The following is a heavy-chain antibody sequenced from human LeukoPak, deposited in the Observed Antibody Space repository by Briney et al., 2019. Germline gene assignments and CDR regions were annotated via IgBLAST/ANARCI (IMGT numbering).Heavy chain of an antibody. Sequence: GGXLXLSCXASGFTVNGNYMSWVRQAPGKGLEWVSIIFGGGSTYYADSVKGRFTISRENSKNTLYLQMDTLRAEDTAVYYCARDGNGMDVWGQGTTVTVSS. J-gene: IGHJ6*02. CDR2: IFGGGST. CDR1: GFTVNGNY. CDR3: ARDGNGMDV. V-gene: IGHV3-53*01.